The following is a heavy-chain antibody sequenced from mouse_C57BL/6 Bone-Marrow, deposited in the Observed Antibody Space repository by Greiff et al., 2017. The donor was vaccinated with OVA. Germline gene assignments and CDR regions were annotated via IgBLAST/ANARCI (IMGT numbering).Heavy chain of an antibody. CDR2: IYPGSGSP. D-gene: IGHD2-2*01. J-gene: IGHJ4*01. CDR3: ADYGFPYYAMDY. Sequence: QVQLQQPGAELVKPGASVKMSCKASGYTFTSYWITWVKQRPGQGLEWIGDIYPGSGSPNYNEKLKSKATLTVDTSSSTAYMQLSSLTSEDSAVYYCADYGFPYYAMDYWGQGTSVTVSS. CDR1: GYTFTSYW. V-gene: IGHV1-55*01.